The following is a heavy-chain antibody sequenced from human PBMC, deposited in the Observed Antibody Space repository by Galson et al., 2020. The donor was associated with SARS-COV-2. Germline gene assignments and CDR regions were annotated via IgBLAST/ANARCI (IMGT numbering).Heavy chain of an antibody. J-gene: IGHJ4*02. V-gene: IGHV4-59*08. CDR1: GGSVSTYY. D-gene: IGHD4-17*01. CDR2: IYYSGTT. CDR3: ARTSSTGTREYYFGY. Sequence: SETLSLTCTVSGGSVSTYYWSWIRQSPGKGLEYIGNIYYSGTTNYNPSLKSRVTISLDMSKNQFSLKLTSVTTADTAVYFCARTSSTGTREYYFGYWGQGTLVTVSS.